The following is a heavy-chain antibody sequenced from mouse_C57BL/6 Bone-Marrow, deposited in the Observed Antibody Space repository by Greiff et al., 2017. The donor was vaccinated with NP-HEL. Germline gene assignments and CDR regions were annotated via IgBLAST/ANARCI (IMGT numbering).Heavy chain of an antibody. Sequence: EVKLVESEGGLVQPGSSMQLSCTASGFTFSDSYMAWVRQVPEKGLECVANIHYDGSSTSYPDSLTSRFLISRDNAKNILYLQMSSLKSEDTATYYCAREGVITTVVAHWYFDVWGTGTTVTVSS. CDR1: GFTFSDSY. J-gene: IGHJ1*03. CDR3: AREGVITTVVAHWYFDV. V-gene: IGHV5-16*01. CDR2: IHYDGSST. D-gene: IGHD1-1*01.